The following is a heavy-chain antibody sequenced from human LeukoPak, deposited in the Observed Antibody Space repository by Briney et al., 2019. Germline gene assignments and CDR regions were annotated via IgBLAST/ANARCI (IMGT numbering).Heavy chain of an antibody. J-gene: IGHJ4*02. D-gene: IGHD3-22*01. CDR1: GFTFSSYA. CDR3: ARGPLYDSSGYTTIDY. V-gene: IGHV3-64*01. CDR2: ISSNGGST. Sequence: GGSLRLSCAASGFTFSSYAMHWVRQAPGKGLEYVSAISSNGGSTYYANSVKGRFTISRDNSKNTLYLQMGSLRAEDMAVYYCARGPLYDSSGYTTIDYWGQGTLVTVSS.